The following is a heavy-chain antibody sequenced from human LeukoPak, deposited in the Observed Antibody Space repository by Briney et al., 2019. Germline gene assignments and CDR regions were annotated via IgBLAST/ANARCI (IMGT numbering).Heavy chain of an antibody. V-gene: IGHV3-38-3*01. J-gene: IGHJ4*02. CDR3: ARTGWSGYDSHFDY. CDR2: ISGGST. CDR1: GFTVSSNE. Sequence: GSLRLSCAASGFTVSSNEMSWVRQAPGKGLEWVSSISGGSTYYADSRKGRFTISRDNSKNTLHLQMNSLRAEDTAVYYCARTGWSGYDSHFDYWGQGTLVTVSS. D-gene: IGHD5-12*01.